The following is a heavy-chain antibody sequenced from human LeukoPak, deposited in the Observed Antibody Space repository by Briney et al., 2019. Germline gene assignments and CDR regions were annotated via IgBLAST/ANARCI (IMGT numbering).Heavy chain of an antibody. CDR3: AREGYYAFDI. J-gene: IGHJ3*02. D-gene: IGHD3-22*01. Sequence: GGSLRLSCAASGFTFSIYSMNWVRQAPGKVLEGVSSISSSSSYIYYADSVKGRFTISRDSSQNTLDLQMNSLRAEDTAVYYCAREGYYAFDIWGQGSIVTVSS. V-gene: IGHV3-21*01. CDR2: ISSSSSYI. CDR1: GFTFSIYS.